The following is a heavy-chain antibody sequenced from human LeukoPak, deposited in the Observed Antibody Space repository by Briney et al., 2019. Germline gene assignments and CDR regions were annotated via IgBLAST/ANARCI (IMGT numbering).Heavy chain of an antibody. D-gene: IGHD2-8*01. V-gene: IGHV3-30*09. CDR3: VRVSGFCTNGVCPSFDP. CDR1: GFTLGTYD. CDR2: VSYDGTDT. J-gene: IGHJ5*02. Sequence: PGGSLRLSCAASGFTLGTYDMYWVRQAPGKGLEWVATVSYDGTDTSYADSVKGRFAIFRDNSKNTLYLQMNSLRTEDTAVYYCVRVSGFCTNGVCPSFDPWGQGTLVTVSS.